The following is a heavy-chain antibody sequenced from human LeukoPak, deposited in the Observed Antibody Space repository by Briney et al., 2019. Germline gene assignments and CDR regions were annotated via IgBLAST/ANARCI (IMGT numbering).Heavy chain of an antibody. CDR2: INYSGTT. J-gene: IGHJ4*02. Sequence: PSETLSLTCTVSGGSVSSDSYYWVWVRQPPGKGLEWTGGINYSGTTFYSSSLKSRITLSMDASKNQISLRLTSVTAADTAVYYCARLGTYSGNLFDNWGQGTLVTVSS. V-gene: IGHV4-39*01. D-gene: IGHD1-26*01. CDR3: ARLGTYSGNLFDN. CDR1: GGSVSSDSYY.